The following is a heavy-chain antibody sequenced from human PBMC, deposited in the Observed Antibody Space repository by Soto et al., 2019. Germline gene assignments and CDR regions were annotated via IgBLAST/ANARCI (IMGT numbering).Heavy chain of an antibody. J-gene: IGHJ4*02. Sequence: EVQLLESGGGLVQPGGSLRLSCAASGFTFSSYAMTWVRQAPGKGLEWVSVISGNGGSIHYADSVKGRFTVSRDNSKNTLYLQMNSLRAEDTALYYCARHHSSSWYYFDYWGQGTLVTVSS. CDR3: ARHHSSSWYYFDY. CDR1: GFTFSSYA. V-gene: IGHV3-23*01. CDR2: ISGNGGSI. D-gene: IGHD6-13*01.